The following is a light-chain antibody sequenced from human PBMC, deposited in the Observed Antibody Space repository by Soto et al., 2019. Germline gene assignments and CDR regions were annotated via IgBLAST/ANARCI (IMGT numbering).Light chain of an antibody. V-gene: IGLV2-8*01. CDR1: SSDVGGFNY. CDR3: SSYAVTNIFV. CDR2: EVN. Sequence: QSALTQPPSASGSPGQSVTISCSGTSSDVGGFNYVSWYQQHPGRAPKVLIYEVNKRPSGVPDRFSGSKSGSTASLTVSGLQAEDEAEYYCSSYAVTNIFVFGTGTKVTF. J-gene: IGLJ1*01.